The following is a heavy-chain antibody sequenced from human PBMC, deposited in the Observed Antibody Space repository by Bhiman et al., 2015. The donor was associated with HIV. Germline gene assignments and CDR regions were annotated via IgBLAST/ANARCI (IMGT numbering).Heavy chain of an antibody. CDR1: GFIFGDYA. D-gene: IGHD6-19*01. Sequence: EVQLVESGGGLVQPGRSLRLSCTASGFIFGDYAMSWVRQAPGKGLEWVGFIRSEAYGGTTDYATSVKGRFTISRDDSKSIAYLQMNSLETEDTGVYFCTRDRGFGGWYLGWKYWGQGTLVTVSS. V-gene: IGHV3-49*04. J-gene: IGHJ4*02. CDR3: TRDRGFGGWYLGWKY. CDR2: IRSEAYGGTT.